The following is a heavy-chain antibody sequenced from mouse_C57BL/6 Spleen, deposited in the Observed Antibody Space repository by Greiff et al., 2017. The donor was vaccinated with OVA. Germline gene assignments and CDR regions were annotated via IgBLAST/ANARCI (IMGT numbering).Heavy chain of an antibody. Sequence: QVHVKQSGPGLVQPSQSLSITCTVSGFSLTSYGVHWVRQSPGKGLEWLGVIWSGGSTDYNAAFISSLSISKDNSKCQVFFKMNSLQADDTAIYYCARKGITTVVAPYYYAMDYWGQGTSVTVSS. D-gene: IGHD1-1*01. J-gene: IGHJ4*01. V-gene: IGHV2-2*01. CDR1: GFSLTSYG. CDR3: ARKGITTVVAPYYYAMDY. CDR2: IWSGGST.